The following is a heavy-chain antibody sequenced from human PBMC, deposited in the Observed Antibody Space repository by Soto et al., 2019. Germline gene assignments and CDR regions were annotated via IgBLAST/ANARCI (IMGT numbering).Heavy chain of an antibody. V-gene: IGHV1-18*01. CDR3: ARMGDVPYYYYGMDV. J-gene: IGHJ6*02. D-gene: IGHD3-16*01. CDR1: GYTFSTYG. Sequence: QVQLVQSGAEVKKPGASVKVSCKASGYTFSTYGISWVLQAPGQGLEWMGWINGYNGNTNYAPKLQGRITMTTDTSTTTAYMELRSLRSDDTAVYYCARMGDVPYYYYGMDVWGQGTTVTVSS. CDR2: INGYNGNT.